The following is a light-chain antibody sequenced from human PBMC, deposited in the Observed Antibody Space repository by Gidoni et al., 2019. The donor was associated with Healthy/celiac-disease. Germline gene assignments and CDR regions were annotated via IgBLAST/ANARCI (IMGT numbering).Light chain of an antibody. V-gene: IGKV3-20*01. CDR3: QQYGSSPWT. J-gene: IGKJ1*01. CDR1: QSVSSSY. Sequence: EIVLTQSPGTLSLSPGERATLSCRASQSVSSSYLAWYQQKPGQAPRLIIYGASSRATDFTRTISRLEPEDCAVYYCQQYGSSPWTCGQGTKVEIK. CDR2: GAS.